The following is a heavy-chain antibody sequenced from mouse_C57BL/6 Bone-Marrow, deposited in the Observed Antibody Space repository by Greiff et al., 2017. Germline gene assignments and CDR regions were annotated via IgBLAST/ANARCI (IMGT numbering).Heavy chain of an antibody. CDR2: IDPATGGT. V-gene: IGHV1-15*01. D-gene: IGHD1-1*02. J-gene: IGHJ4*01. Sequence: VKLQESGAELVRPGASVTLSCKASGYTFTDYEMHWVKQTPVHGLEWIGAIDPATGGTAYNQKFKGKAILTADKSSSTAYMELRSLTSEDAAVYYCTGGHDFGAMDYWGQGTSVTVSS. CDR1: GYTFTDYE. CDR3: TGGHDFGAMDY.